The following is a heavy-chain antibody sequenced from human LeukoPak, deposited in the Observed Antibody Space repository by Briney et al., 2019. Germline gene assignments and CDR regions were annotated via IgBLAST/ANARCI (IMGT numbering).Heavy chain of an antibody. D-gene: IGHD5-24*01. V-gene: IGHV4-39*01. J-gene: IGHJ3*02. CDR1: GGSISSSSYY. CDR2: IYYSGST. CDR3: ATEMATITSAFDI. Sequence: PSETLSLTCTVSGGSISSSSYYWGWIRQPPGKGLEWIGSIYYSGSTYYNPSLKSRVTISVDTSKNQFSLKLSSVTAAGTAVYYCATEMATITSAFDIWGQGTMVTVSS.